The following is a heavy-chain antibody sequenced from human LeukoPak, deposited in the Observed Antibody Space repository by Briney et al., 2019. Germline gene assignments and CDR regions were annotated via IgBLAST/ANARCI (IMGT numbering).Heavy chain of an antibody. CDR3: ARAKLDDCGGVCDQYFQH. Sequence: GASVKVSCKASGYTFTGYYMHWVRQAPGQGFEWMGWINPNSGGTNFAQKFQGRVTLTRDTSINTAYMELSSLRSDDTAVYYCARAKLDDCGGVCDQYFQHWGQGTLVTVSS. J-gene: IGHJ1*01. CDR2: INPNSGGT. D-gene: IGHD2-21*02. CDR1: GYTFTGYY. V-gene: IGHV1-2*02.